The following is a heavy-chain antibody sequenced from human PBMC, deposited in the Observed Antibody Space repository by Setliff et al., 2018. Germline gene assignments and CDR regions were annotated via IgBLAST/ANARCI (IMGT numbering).Heavy chain of an antibody. CDR3: ARAPRLEWILPTFDY. J-gene: IGHJ4*02. Sequence: SVKVSCKASGGSFRTKEISWVRQAPGQGLEWMGGITPILGVPNYAQNFQGRVTITADTSTTTVYMELSSLRFDDTAIYYCARAPRLEWILPTFDYWGQGTPVTVSS. D-gene: IGHD3-3*01. V-gene: IGHV1-69*10. CDR2: ITPILGVP. CDR1: GGSFRTKE.